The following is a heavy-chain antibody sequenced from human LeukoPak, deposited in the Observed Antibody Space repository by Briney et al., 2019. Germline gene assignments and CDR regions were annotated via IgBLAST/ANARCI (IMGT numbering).Heavy chain of an antibody. CDR3: ARGPNNDDAFDV. J-gene: IGHJ3*01. D-gene: IGHD1/OR15-1a*01. CDR2: IYYSGST. CDR1: GGSISSYY. V-gene: IGHV4-59*12. Sequence: SETLSLTCTVSGGSISSYYWSWIRQPPGKGLEWIGYIYYSGSTNYNPSLKSRVTISVDTSKNQFSLKLSSVTAADTAIYYCARGPNNDDAFDVWGQGTMVTVSS.